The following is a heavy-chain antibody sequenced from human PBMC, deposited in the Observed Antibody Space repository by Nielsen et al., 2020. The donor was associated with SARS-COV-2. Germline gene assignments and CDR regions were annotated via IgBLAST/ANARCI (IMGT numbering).Heavy chain of an antibody. V-gene: IGHV3-30*03. CDR1: GFTFSSYG. CDR2: ISYDGSNK. Sequence: GGSLRFSCAASGFTFSSYGMHWVRQAPGKGLEWVAVISYDGSNKYYADSVKGRFTISRDNSKNTLYLQMNSLRAEDTAVYYCAREALAAAGIDYWGQGTLVTVSS. CDR3: AREALAAAGIDY. J-gene: IGHJ4*02. D-gene: IGHD6-13*01.